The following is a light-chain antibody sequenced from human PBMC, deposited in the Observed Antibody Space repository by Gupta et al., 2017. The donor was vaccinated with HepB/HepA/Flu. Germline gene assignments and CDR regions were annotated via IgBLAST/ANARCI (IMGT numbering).Light chain of an antibody. J-gene: IGKJ4*01. Sequence: LSLSPGERATLSCRASQSISSYLAWYQQKPGQAPRLLIYDASNRATGIPARFSGSGSGTDFTLTISSLEPEDFAIYYCQQRSNWPGTFGGGTKVEIK. CDR1: QSISSY. CDR3: QQRSNWPGT. CDR2: DAS. V-gene: IGKV3-11*01.